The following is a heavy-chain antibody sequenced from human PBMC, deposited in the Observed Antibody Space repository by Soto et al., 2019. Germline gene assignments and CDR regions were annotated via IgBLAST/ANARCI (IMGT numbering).Heavy chain of an antibody. D-gene: IGHD3-9*01. CDR2: IYPGDSNT. CDR3: ARQLDILTGYCD. J-gene: IGHJ4*02. Sequence: GESLKISCKGSGYSFSNYWIAWVRQMPGKGLEWMGIIYPGDSNTVYSPSFQGQVTISADKSISTAYLQWSSLKASDTAMYYCARQLDILTGYCDWGQGTLVTVSS. CDR1: GYSFSNYW. V-gene: IGHV5-51*01.